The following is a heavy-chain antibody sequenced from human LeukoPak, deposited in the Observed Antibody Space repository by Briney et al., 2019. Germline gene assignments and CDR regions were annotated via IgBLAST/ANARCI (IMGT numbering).Heavy chain of an antibody. J-gene: IGHJ6*03. CDR1: ACSISSYY. Sequence: SETLSLTCTVAACSISSYYWRWIRQPPGEGLVWIGYIYYSGSNNYNTSLKSGVTISVDTSKNHFSRKMSSVTAAATAVYCAARGLAAGARKYYYYYYIDVWGKGTTVTVSS. V-gene: IGHV4-59*01. D-gene: IGHD1-26*01. CDR2: IYYSGSN. CDR3: ARGLAAGARKYYYYYYIDV.